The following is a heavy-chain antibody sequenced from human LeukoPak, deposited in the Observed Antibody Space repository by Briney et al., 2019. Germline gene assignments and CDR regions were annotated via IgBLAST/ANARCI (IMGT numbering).Heavy chain of an antibody. V-gene: IGHV3-21*01. J-gene: IGHJ4*02. CDR1: GFTFRSHG. CDR2: ISSSSSYI. CDR3: ASNMIHY. Sequence: GSLRLSCVGFGFTFRSHGMNWVRQAPGKGLEWVSSISSSSSYIYYADSVKGRFTISRDNAKNSLYLQMNSLRAEDTAVYYCASNMIHYWGQGTLVTVSS. D-gene: IGHD3-16*01.